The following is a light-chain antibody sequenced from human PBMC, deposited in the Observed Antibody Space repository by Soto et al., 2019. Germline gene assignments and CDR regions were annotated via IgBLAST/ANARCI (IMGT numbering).Light chain of an antibody. CDR3: SSYTTSNTLV. Sequence: QSALTQPASVSGSPGQSITISCTGTSSDVGAYTYVSWYQQHTGKAPKLMIFEVSDRPSGVSNRFSGSKSGNTASLTISGLQAEDEADYYCSSYTTSNTLVFGGGTKVTVL. J-gene: IGLJ2*01. CDR2: EVS. CDR1: SSDVGAYTY. V-gene: IGLV2-14*01.